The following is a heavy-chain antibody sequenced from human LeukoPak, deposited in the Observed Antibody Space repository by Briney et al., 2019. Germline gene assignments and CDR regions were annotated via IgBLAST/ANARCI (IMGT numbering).Heavy chain of an antibody. CDR1: GYSFTSYG. J-gene: IGHJ3*02. Sequence: ASVKVSCKASGYSFTSYGISWVRQAPGQGLEWMGWISAYNGKTKYAKKLQGRVTMTTDTTTSTAYMGRRSLRSEDTAMYYCARDPDLLYSYGFGAFDIWGQGTVVTVSS. CDR2: ISAYNGKT. D-gene: IGHD5-18*01. V-gene: IGHV1-18*01. CDR3: ARDPDLLYSYGFGAFDI.